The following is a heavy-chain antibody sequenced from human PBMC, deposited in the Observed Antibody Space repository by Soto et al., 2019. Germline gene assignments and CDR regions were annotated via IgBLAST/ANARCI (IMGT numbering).Heavy chain of an antibody. CDR3: ARDYYESNGHFGY. D-gene: IGHD3-22*01. CDR1: GGTFSSYA. J-gene: IGHJ4*02. Sequence: QVQLVQSGAEVKKPGSSVKVSCKASGGTFSSYAISWVRQAPGQGLEWMGGIIPIFGTPNYAQNFQGRITITADESTSTAYMVLSSLRSEDKAVYYCARDYYESNGHFGYWGQGTLVTVSS. CDR2: IIPIFGTP. V-gene: IGHV1-69*12.